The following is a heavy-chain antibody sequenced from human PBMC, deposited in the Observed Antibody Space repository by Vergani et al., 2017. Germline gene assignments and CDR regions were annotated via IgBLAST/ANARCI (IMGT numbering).Heavy chain of an antibody. CDR3: AHSIXLRYFDWLSIYQTGYFDY. J-gene: IGHJ4*02. CDR1: GFSLSTSGVG. CDR2: IYWNDDK. D-gene: IGHD3-9*01. Sequence: QITLKESGPTLVKPTQTLTLTCTFSGFSLSTSGVGVGWIRQPPGKALEWLALIYWNDDKRYSPSLKSRLTITKDTSKNQVVLTMTNMDPVDTATYYCAHSIXLRYFDWLSIYQTGYFDYWGQGTLVTVSS. V-gene: IGHV2-5*01.